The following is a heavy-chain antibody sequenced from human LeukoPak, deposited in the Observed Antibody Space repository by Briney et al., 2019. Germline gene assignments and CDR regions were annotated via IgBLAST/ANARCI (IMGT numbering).Heavy chain of an antibody. Sequence: GGSLRLSCAASGFTFSSYWMSWVRQAPGEGLEWVANIKQDGSEKYYVDSVKGRFTISRDNAKNSLYLQMNSLRAEDTAVYYCARGLQTLKPHNWFDPWGQGTLVTVSS. V-gene: IGHV3-7*01. CDR3: ARGLQTLKPHNWFDP. CDR1: GFTFSSYW. CDR2: IKQDGSEK. J-gene: IGHJ5*02.